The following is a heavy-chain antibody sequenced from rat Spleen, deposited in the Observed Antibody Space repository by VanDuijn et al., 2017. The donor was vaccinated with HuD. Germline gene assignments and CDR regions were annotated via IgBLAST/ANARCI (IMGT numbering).Heavy chain of an antibody. D-gene: IGHD1-2*01. J-gene: IGHJ2*01. CDR3: TRSLYCSPLFDY. CDR1: GFSLTSYN. CDR2: MRYDGDT. Sequence: QVQLKESGPGLVQPSQTLSLTCTVSGFSLTSYNVHWVRQPPGKGLEWMGRMRYDGDTSYNSALKSRLTISRDTSKNQVFLRMGSLQSDDTAIYYCTRSLYCSPLFDYWGQGVMVTVSS. V-gene: IGHV2-63*01.